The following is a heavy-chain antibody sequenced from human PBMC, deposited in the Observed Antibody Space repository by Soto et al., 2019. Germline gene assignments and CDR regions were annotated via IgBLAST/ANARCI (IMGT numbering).Heavy chain of an antibody. CDR2: ISGSGGST. CDR1: GFTFSSYA. D-gene: IGHD3-10*01. V-gene: IGHV3-23*01. Sequence: EVQLLESGGGLVQPGGPLRLSCAASGFTFSSYAMSWFRQAPGKGLEWVSAISGSGGSTYDADSVKGRVTISKDNSKDTLYLQMNSLRAEDTAVYYCATGVRPPPYGSGSSLYYYYMDVWGKGTTVTVS. CDR3: ATGVRPPPYGSGSSLYYYYMDV. J-gene: IGHJ6*03.